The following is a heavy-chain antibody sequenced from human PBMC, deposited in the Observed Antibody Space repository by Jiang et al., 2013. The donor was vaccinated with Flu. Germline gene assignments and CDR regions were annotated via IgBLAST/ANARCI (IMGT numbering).Heavy chain of an antibody. Sequence: PGLVKPSQTLSLTCTVSGGSISSGRYYWTWIRQHPGKGLEWIGYMYYSGSTYYNPSLKSRVTISGDTSQNQFSLKLSSVTAADTAVYYCARLDWNDEGGHGAFDIWGQGTMVTVSS. CDR2: MYYSGST. CDR1: GGSISSGRYY. J-gene: IGHJ3*02. CDR3: ARLDWNDEGGHGAFDI. V-gene: IGHV4-31*03. D-gene: IGHD1-1*01.